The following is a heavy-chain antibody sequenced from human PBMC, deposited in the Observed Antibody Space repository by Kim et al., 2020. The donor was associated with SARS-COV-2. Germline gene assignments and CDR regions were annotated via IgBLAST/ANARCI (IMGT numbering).Heavy chain of an antibody. Sequence: EEHYVDSVNGRFPISRDNDRNSLYLQMNSLRVEDTALYFCARGSGWLSDAWGQGTLVTVSS. CDR3: ARGSGWLSDA. CDR2: EE. V-gene: IGHV3-7*01. D-gene: IGHD6-19*01. J-gene: IGHJ5*02.